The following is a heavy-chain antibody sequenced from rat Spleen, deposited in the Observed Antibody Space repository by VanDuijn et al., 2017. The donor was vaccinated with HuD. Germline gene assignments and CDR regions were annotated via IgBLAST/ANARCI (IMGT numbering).Heavy chain of an antibody. CDR3: ARAGYLRDWYFDF. CDR2: ITTSGGST. D-gene: IGHD2-5*01. Sequence: EVQLVESGGGLVQPGRSLKLSCAASGFTFSDYYMAWVRQAPTKGLEWVATITTSGGSTYYRDSVKGRFTISRDNVKSILYLQMNSLRSEDTATYYCARAGYLRDWYFDFWGPGTMVTVSS. CDR1: GFTFSDYY. V-gene: IGHV5-25*01. J-gene: IGHJ1*01.